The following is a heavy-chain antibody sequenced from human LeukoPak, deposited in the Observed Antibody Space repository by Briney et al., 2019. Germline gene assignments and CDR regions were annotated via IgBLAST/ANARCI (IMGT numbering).Heavy chain of an antibody. D-gene: IGHD3-22*01. CDR2: ISGSSNYV. Sequence: GGSLRLSCAASGFPSSVYSMNWVRQAPGKGLEWVSSISGSSNYVYYADSVKGGFTISRDNAKNSVFLHMNSLRAEDTAVYYCAKAYYDPSGYSYYFDYWGQGTLVTVSS. CDR3: AKAYYDPSGYSYYFDY. J-gene: IGHJ4*02. V-gene: IGHV3-21*01. CDR1: GFPSSVYS.